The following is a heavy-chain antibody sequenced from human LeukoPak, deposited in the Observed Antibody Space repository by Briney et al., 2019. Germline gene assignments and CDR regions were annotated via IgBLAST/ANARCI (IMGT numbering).Heavy chain of an antibody. CDR1: GITISNAW. Sequence: PGGSLRLSCAAYGITISNAWMSWVRQAPGKGLEWVGRIKSKTDGETTDYAAPVKGRFTISRDDSKNTLYLQMNSLKTEYTAVYYCTPEYDIFTGYYSNWGQGTLVTVSS. J-gene: IGHJ4*02. D-gene: IGHD3-9*01. V-gene: IGHV3-15*01. CDR3: TPEYDIFTGYYSN. CDR2: IKSKTDGETT.